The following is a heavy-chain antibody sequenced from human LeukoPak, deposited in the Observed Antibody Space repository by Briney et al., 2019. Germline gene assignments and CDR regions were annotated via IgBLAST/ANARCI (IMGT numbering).Heavy chain of an antibody. CDR3: TRDSGTYNWFDP. V-gene: IGHV3-73*01. Sequence: GGSLKLSCAASGFTYSGSAIHWVRQSSGKGLEWVGQIDKKDKGYATATAYAASVKGRFTISRDDSINTAYLQMKSLKTEDTALYYCTRDSGTYNWFDPWGQGTLVTVSS. J-gene: IGHJ5*02. CDR1: GFTYSGSA. D-gene: IGHD1-26*01. CDR2: IDKKDKGYATAT.